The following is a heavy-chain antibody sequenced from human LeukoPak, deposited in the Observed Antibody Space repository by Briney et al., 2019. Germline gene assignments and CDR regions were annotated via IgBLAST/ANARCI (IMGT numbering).Heavy chain of an antibody. D-gene: IGHD3-22*01. CDR2: ISYGGSNK. CDR1: GFTFSSYA. V-gene: IGHV3-30*04. Sequence: GGSLRLSCAAPGFTFSSYAMHWVRQAPGKGLEWVAVISYGGSNKYYADSVKGRFTISRDNSKNTLYLQMNSLRAEDTAVYYCARGYYYDSSGFYLWDYWGQGTLVTVSS. J-gene: IGHJ4*02. CDR3: ARGYYYDSSGFYLWDY.